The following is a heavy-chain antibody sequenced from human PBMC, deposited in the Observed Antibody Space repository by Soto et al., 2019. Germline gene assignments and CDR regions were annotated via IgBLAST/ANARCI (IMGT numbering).Heavy chain of an antibody. CDR1: GSTFSDSW. Sequence: GGSLRLSCTASGSTFSDSWMTWVRQAPGKGLEWVARIKQDESEKKYADSVKGRFSISRDNAKNSMYLQMDSLRGEDTAVYYCVRGGSNYASWGQGTLVTVSS. D-gene: IGHD4-4*01. CDR3: VRGGSNYAS. J-gene: IGHJ5*02. CDR2: IKQDESEK. V-gene: IGHV3-7*01.